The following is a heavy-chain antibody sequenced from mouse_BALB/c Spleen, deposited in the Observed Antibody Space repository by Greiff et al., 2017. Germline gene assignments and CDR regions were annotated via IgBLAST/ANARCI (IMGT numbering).Heavy chain of an antibody. D-gene: IGHD2-4*01. J-gene: IGHJ1*01. CDR3: ARDDYRYFDV. CDR1: GFTFSSFG. CDR2: ISSGSSTI. V-gene: IGHV5-17*02. Sequence: EVQVVESGGGLVQPGGSRKLSCAASGFTFSSFGMHWVRQAPEKGLEWVAYISSGSSTIYYADTVKGRFTISRDNPKNTLFLQMTSLRSEDTAMYYCARDDYRYFDVWGAGTTVTVSS.